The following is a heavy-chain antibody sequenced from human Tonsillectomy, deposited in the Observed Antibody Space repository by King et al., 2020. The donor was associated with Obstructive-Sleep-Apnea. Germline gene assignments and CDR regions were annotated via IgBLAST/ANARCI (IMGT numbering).Heavy chain of an antibody. CDR1: GGSISRGGYY. CDR3: ARENYYGSGGFDY. J-gene: IGHJ4*02. Sequence: QVQLQESGPGLVKPSQTLSLTCTVSGGSISRGGYYWSWSRQHPGNGLEWIGSIYYSGSTYYNPPLKSRIPISLDTSKNQFSLKLSSVSAADTAVYYCARENYYGSGGFDYWGQGTLVTVSS. D-gene: IGHD3-10*01. CDR2: IYYSGST. V-gene: IGHV4-31*03.